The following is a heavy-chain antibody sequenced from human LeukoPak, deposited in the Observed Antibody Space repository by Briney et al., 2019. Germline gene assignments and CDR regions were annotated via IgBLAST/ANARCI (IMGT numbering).Heavy chain of an antibody. J-gene: IGHJ4*02. Sequence: GRSLRLSCAASGFTFSSYGMHWVRQAPGKGLEWVAVISYDGSNKYYADSVKGRFTISRDNSKNTLYLQMNSLRAEDTAVYYCAKSVVPAAMLPPFDYWGQGTLVAVSS. D-gene: IGHD2-2*01. CDR3: AKSVVPAAMLPPFDY. V-gene: IGHV3-30*18. CDR1: GFTFSSYG. CDR2: ISYDGSNK.